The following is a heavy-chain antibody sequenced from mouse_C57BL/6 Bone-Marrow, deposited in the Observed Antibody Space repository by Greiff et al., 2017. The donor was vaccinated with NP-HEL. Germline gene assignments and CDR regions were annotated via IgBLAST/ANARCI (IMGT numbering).Heavy chain of an antibody. D-gene: IGHD2-4*01. Sequence: VQLQQSGAELARPGASVKMSCKASGYTFTSYTMHWVNPRPGQGLEWIGYINPSSGYTKYNQKFKDKATLTADKSSSTAYMQLSSLTSEDSAVYYCARGDYDGYWGQGTTLTVSS. CDR3: ARGDYDGY. V-gene: IGHV1-4*01. J-gene: IGHJ2*01. CDR2: INPSSGYT. CDR1: GYTFTSYT.